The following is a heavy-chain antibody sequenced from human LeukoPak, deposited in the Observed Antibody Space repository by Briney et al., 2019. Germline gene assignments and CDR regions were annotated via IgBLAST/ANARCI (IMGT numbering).Heavy chain of an antibody. J-gene: IGHJ4*02. Sequence: GRSLRLSCAASGFTFSSYGMHWVRQAPGKGLEWVATIKQDGSEKYYVDSVKGRFTISRDNAKNSLYLQMNSLRAEDTAVYYCARDRNTDFWSGYYTNYCDYWGQGTLVTVSS. D-gene: IGHD3-3*01. CDR1: GFTFSSYG. V-gene: IGHV3-7*01. CDR2: IKQDGSEK. CDR3: ARDRNTDFWSGYYTNYCDY.